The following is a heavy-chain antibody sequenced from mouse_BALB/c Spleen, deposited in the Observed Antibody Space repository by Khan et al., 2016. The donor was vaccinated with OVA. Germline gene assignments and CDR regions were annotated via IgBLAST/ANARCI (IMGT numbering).Heavy chain of an antibody. CDR3: ARYFGSRFAY. V-gene: IGHV1-80*01. Sequence: QVQLQQPGAELVRPGSSVTISCKASGYTFSSSWMNWVKHRPGQGLERIGQIYPGNDDTDYNGKFKDKASLTADKSSRTAYMQLTSLTSEDSAVYFCARYFGSRFAYWGQGTLVTVSA. CDR1: GYTFSSSW. CDR2: IYPGNDDT. J-gene: IGHJ3*01. D-gene: IGHD1-1*01.